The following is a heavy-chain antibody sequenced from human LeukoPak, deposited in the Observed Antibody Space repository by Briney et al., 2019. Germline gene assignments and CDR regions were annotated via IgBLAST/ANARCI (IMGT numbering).Heavy chain of an antibody. CDR3: ARDLGGYSYGDFDY. V-gene: IGHV4-4*02. D-gene: IGHD5-18*01. Sequence: SETLSLTCAVSGGSISSSNWWSWVRQPPGKGLEWIGEIYHSGSTNYNPSLKSRVTISVDKSKNQFSLKLSSVTAADTAVYYCARDLGGYSYGDFDYWGQGTLVTVSS. J-gene: IGHJ4*02. CDR2: IYHSGST. CDR1: GGSISSSNW.